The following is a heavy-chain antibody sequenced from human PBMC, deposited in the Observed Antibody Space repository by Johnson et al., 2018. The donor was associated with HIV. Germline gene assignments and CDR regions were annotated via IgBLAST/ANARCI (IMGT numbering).Heavy chain of an antibody. CDR2: ISYDGSDK. V-gene: IGHV3-30*04. CDR3: ARLEELLRAFDI. CDR1: GFTFSSYA. J-gene: IGHJ3*02. Sequence: QVQLVESGGGVVQPGRSLRLSCAASGFTFSSYAMHWVRQAPGKGLEWVAVISYDGSDKYYADSVKGRFTISRDNSKNTLYLQMNSLRAEDRAVYYCARLEELLRAFDIWGQGTMVTVSS. D-gene: IGHD1-26*01.